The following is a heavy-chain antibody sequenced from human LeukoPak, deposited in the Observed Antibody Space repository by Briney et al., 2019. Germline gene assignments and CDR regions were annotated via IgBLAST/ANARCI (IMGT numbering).Heavy chain of an antibody. CDR3: ARVVAAAGISWFDP. D-gene: IGHD6-13*01. V-gene: IGHV4-61*02. J-gene: IGHJ5*02. CDR2: IYTSGST. Sequence: SETLSLSCTVSGGSISSGSYYWSWIRQPAGKGLEWIGRIYTSGSTNYNPSLKSRVTISVDTSKNQFSLKLSSVTAADTAVYYCARVVAAAGISWFDPWGQGTLVTVSS. CDR1: GGSISSGSYY.